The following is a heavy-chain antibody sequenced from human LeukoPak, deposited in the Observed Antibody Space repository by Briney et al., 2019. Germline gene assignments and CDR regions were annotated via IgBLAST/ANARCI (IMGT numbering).Heavy chain of an antibody. J-gene: IGHJ6*04. CDR3: ARDRFGDLYLARGYGMDV. CDR2: IWYDGSNK. V-gene: IGHV3-33*01. CDR1: GFTFSSYG. D-gene: IGHD3-10*01. Sequence: PGRSLRLSCAASGFTFSSYGMHWVRQAPGKGLEWVAVIWYDGSNKYYADSVKGRFTISRDNSKNTLYLQMNSLRAEDTAVYYCARDRFGDLYLARGYGMDVWGKGTTVTVSS.